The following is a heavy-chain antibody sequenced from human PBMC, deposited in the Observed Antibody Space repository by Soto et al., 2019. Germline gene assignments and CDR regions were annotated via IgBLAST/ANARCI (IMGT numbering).Heavy chain of an antibody. J-gene: IGHJ6*03. CDR3: AREYSSSSVYYYYYMDV. Sequence: GASVKVSCKAAGYTFTGYYMHWVRQAPGQGLEWMGWINPNSGGTNYAQKFQGWVTMTRDTSMSTAYMELRRLRSDDTAVYYCAREYSSSSVYYYYYMDVWGKGTTVTVSS. CDR1: GYTFTGYY. D-gene: IGHD6-6*01. V-gene: IGHV1-2*04. CDR2: INPNSGGT.